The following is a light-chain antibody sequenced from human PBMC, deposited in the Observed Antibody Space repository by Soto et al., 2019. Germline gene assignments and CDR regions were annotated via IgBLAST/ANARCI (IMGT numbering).Light chain of an antibody. CDR3: WQHRNWCSIT. CDR2: DAS. Sequence: IVLTQSPAALTLSPGERATLSCRASQSVSSYLAWYQQKPGQAPRLLIYDASNRATGIPARFSASGSGTNFTLIISSRVAEDVAGDYCWQHRNWCSITFGQGTRLEI. J-gene: IGKJ5*01. V-gene: IGKV3-11*01. CDR1: QSVSSY.